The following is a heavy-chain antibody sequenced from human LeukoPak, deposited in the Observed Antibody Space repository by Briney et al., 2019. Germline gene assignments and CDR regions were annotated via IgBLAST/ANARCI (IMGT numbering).Heavy chain of an antibody. CDR3: AREPGSFLPAAANDAFDI. CDR2: ISSSSSYI. D-gene: IGHD2-2*01. CDR1: GFTFSSYS. V-gene: IGHV3-21*01. Sequence: GGSLRLSCAASGFTFSSYSMNWVRQAPGKGLEWLSSISSSSSYIYYADSVKGRFTISRDNAKNSLYLQMNSLRAEDTAVYYCAREPGSFLPAAANDAFDIWGQGTMVTVSS. J-gene: IGHJ3*02.